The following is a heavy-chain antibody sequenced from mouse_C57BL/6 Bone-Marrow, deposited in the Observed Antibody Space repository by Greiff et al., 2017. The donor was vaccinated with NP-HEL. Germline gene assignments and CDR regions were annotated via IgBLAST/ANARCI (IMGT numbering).Heavy chain of an antibody. J-gene: IGHJ2*01. CDR3: ARRFDGNYFDY. V-gene: IGHV5-6*02. Sequence: EVKVVESGGDLVKPGGSLKLSCAASGFTFSSYGMSWVRQTPDTRLAWVATISSGGSYTYYPDSVKGRFTISRDNAKNTLYLQMSSLKSEDTAMYYCARRFDGNYFDYWGQGTTLTVSS. D-gene: IGHD2-3*01. CDR1: GFTFSSYG. CDR2: ISSGGSYT.